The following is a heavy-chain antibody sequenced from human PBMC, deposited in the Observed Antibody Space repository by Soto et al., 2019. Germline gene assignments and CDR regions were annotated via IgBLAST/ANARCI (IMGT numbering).Heavy chain of an antibody. CDR3: ASIGINSSGWYVDY. CDR1: GYTFTSYD. Sequence: ASVNVSWKGAGYTFTSYDINWVRQATGQGLEWMGWMNPNSGNTGYAQKFQGRVTMTRNTSISTAYMELSSLRSEDTAVYYCASIGINSSGWYVDYWGQGTLVTVSS. J-gene: IGHJ4*02. CDR2: MNPNSGNT. D-gene: IGHD6-19*01. V-gene: IGHV1-8*01.